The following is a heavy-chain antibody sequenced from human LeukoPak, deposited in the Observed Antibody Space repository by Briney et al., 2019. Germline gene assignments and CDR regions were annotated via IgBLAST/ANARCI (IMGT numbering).Heavy chain of an antibody. Sequence: GGSLRLSCAASGFTFDDYGLSWVRQAPGKGLEWVSGINWNGGSTGYADSVKGRFTISRDNAKKSLYLQMNSLRAEDTAVYYCARVEGNIVTTTEGYFDYWGQGTLVTVSS. D-gene: IGHD5-12*01. J-gene: IGHJ4*02. V-gene: IGHV3-20*04. CDR2: INWNGGST. CDR3: ARVEGNIVTTTEGYFDY. CDR1: GFTFDDYG.